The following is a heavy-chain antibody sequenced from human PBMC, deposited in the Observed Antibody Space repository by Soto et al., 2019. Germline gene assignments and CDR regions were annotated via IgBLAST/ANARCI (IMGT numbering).Heavy chain of an antibody. CDR1: GFTVSSNY. CDR2: IYSGGST. V-gene: IGHV3-66*01. CDR3: ASRHSSPYFDY. J-gene: IGHJ4*02. D-gene: IGHD6-13*01. Sequence: PGGSLRLSCAASGFTVSSNYMSWVRQAPGKGLEWVSVIYSGGSTYYADSVKGRFTISRDNSKNTLYLQMNSLRAEDTAVYYCASRHSSPYFDYWGQGTLVTVSS.